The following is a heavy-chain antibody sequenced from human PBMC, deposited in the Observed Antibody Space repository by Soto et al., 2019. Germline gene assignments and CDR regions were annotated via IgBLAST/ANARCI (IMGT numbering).Heavy chain of an antibody. CDR1: GFTFDDYA. Sequence: PGGSLRLSCAASGFTFDDYAMHWVRQAPGKGLEWVSGISWNSGSIGYADSVKGRFTISRDNAKNSLYLQMNSLRAEDTALYYCATGSQLLTTIDAPRPDFDIWGQGTMVTVSS. CDR3: ATGSQLLTTIDAPRPDFDI. J-gene: IGHJ3*02. V-gene: IGHV3-9*01. D-gene: IGHD2-2*01. CDR2: ISWNSGSI.